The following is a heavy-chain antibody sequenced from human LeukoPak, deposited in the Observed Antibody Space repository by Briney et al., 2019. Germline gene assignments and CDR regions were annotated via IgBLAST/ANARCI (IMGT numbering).Heavy chain of an antibody. V-gene: IGHV3-7*02. Sequence: GGSLRLSCAASGFTFSSYWMTWVRQAPGRGLEWVANIKGDGSEKYYADSVRGQFTISRDNAKTSLYLQMNSLRAEDTAVYYCAMFGLVAAIDSWGQGTLVTVSS. J-gene: IGHJ4*02. CDR3: AMFGLVAAIDS. D-gene: IGHD5-12*01. CDR1: GFTFSSYW. CDR2: IKGDGSEK.